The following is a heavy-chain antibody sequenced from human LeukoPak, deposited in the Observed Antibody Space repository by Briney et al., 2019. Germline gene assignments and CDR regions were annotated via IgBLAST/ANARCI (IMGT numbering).Heavy chain of an antibody. J-gene: IGHJ4*02. V-gene: IGHV3-33*01. D-gene: IGHD4-17*01. Sequence: GGSLRLSCAASGFTFSSFGMHWVRQAPGKGLEWVAVIWYDGSGKYYADSVKGRFTISRDNSKNTLYLQMNGLRAEDTAVYYCARARTTRGFDYWGQGTLVTVSS. CDR3: ARARTTRGFDY. CDR1: GFTFSSFG. CDR2: IWYDGSGK.